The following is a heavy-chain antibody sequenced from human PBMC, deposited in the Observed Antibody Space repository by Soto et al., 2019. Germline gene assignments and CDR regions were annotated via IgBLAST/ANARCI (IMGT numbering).Heavy chain of an antibody. Sequence: QITLKESGPTLVKPTQTLTLTCTFSGFSLSTSGVGVGWIRQPPGKALEWLALIYWDDDKRYSPSLKSRLTITKDTSKNQVVLTMTNMDPVDTAPYYCAHRPFTVTTGGGAFDIWGQGTMVTVSS. CDR3: AHRPFTVTTGGGAFDI. J-gene: IGHJ3*02. CDR2: IYWDDDK. D-gene: IGHD4-17*01. CDR1: GFSLSTSGVG. V-gene: IGHV2-5*02.